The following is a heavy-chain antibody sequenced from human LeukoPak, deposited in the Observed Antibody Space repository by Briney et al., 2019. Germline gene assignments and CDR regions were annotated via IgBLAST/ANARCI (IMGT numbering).Heavy chain of an antibody. CDR2: INPNSAGT. D-gene: IGHD3-3*01. V-gene: IGHV1-2*02. CDR1: GYTFTGYY. CDR3: ARDLVGGRSGYYDFWSGYWYNWFDP. J-gene: IGHJ5*02. Sequence: ASVKVSCKASGYTFTGYYMHWVRQAPGQGLEWMGWINPNSAGTNYAQKFQGRVTMTRDTSISTAYMELSRLRSDDTAVYYCARDLVGGRSGYYDFWSGYWYNWFDPWGQGTLVTVSS.